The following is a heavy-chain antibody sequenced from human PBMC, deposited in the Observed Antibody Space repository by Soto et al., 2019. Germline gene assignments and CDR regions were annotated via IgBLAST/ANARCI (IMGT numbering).Heavy chain of an antibody. Sequence: GGSLRLSCAASGFTFSTYDMTWVRQGPGKGLEWVSYIGTSGTKIYSADSVKGRFTITRDNAKNSLYLEMNSLRDEDTAVYYCASHYDMWSGYLSPVDYWGQGTLVTVSS. CDR1: GFTFSTYD. CDR3: ASHYDMWSGYLSPVDY. D-gene: IGHD3-3*01. V-gene: IGHV3-48*03. J-gene: IGHJ4*02. CDR2: IGTSGTKI.